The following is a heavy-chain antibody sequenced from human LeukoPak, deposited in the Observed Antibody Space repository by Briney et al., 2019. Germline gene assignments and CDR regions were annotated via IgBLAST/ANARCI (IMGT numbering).Heavy chain of an antibody. V-gene: IGHV3-13*01. J-gene: IGHJ5*02. D-gene: IGHD2-2*01. CDR1: GFTFSSYD. CDR3: ARQVGCSSTSCYGPRFDP. Sequence: GGSLRLSCAASGFTFSSYDMHWVRQATGKGLEWVSAIGTAGDTYYPGSVKGRFTISRENAKNSLYLQMNSLRAEDTAVYYCARQVGCSSTSCYGPRFDPWGQGTLVTVSS. CDR2: IGTAGDT.